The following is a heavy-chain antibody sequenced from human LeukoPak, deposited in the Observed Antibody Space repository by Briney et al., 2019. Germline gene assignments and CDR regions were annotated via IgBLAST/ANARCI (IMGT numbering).Heavy chain of an antibody. Sequence: VKVSCKASGYTFTGYYLHWVRQAPGQGLEWMGWINPNSGGTNYAQKFQGRVTMTGDTSISTVYMELSRLSSDDTAIYYCAGRPDTAIVPIFDYWGQGTLVTVSS. CDR2: INPNSGGT. CDR1: GYTFTGYY. CDR3: AGRPDTAIVPIFDY. J-gene: IGHJ4*02. V-gene: IGHV1-2*02. D-gene: IGHD5-18*01.